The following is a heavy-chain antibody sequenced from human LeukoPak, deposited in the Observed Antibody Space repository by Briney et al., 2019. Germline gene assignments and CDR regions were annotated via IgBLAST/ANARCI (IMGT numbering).Heavy chain of an antibody. CDR3: ARRYFDL. CDR2: ISTSGII. V-gene: IGHV3-69-1*02. CDR1: GFTISNYN. Sequence: PGGSLRLSCAASGFTISNYNMDWVRQAPGKGLEWISYISTSGIIYYADSVRGRFTISRDNAKNSLYLQMNSLRAEDTAVYYCARRYFDLWGQGTLVTVSS. J-gene: IGHJ4*02.